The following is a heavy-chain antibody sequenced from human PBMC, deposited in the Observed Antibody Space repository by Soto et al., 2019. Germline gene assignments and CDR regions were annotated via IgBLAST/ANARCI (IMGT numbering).Heavy chain of an antibody. V-gene: IGHV4-31*03. CDR2: IYSSGST. J-gene: IGHJ4*02. CDR1: GGSIRSGSYY. CDR3: ATSALMATSPDS. Sequence: HVQLQESGPGLVKPSQTLSLTCTVSGGSIRSGSYYWSWIRQHPRKGLEWIGYIYSSGSTYYNPSLPSRVVISMDTSKNQFSLRLTSVTTADTAVYYCATSALMATSPDSWGQGTLVTVSS.